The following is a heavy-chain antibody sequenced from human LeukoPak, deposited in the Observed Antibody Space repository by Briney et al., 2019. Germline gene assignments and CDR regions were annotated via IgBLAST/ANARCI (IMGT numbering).Heavy chain of an antibody. CDR3: AGGYSSGWDLFSDIYFDY. J-gene: IGHJ4*02. CDR2: IYYSGST. D-gene: IGHD6-19*01. Sequence: SETLSLTCTVSGGSISSYYWSWIRQPPGKGLEWIGYIYYSGSTNYNPSLKSRVTISVDTSKNQFSLKLSSVTAADTAVYYCAGGYSSGWDLFSDIYFDYWGQGTLVTVSS. CDR1: GGSISSYY. V-gene: IGHV4-59*01.